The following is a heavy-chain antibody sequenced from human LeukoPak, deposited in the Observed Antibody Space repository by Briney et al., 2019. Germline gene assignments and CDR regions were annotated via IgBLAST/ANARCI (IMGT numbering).Heavy chain of an antibody. CDR2: INPNSGGT. Sequence: GASVKVSCKASGGTFSSYAISWVRQAPGQGLEWMGWINPNSGGTNYAQKFQGWVTMTRDTSISTAYMELSRLRSDDTAVYYCARAHQVEGGWFDPWGQGTLVTVSS. J-gene: IGHJ5*02. CDR1: GGTFSSYA. D-gene: IGHD2-15*01. V-gene: IGHV1-2*04. CDR3: ARAHQVEGGWFDP.